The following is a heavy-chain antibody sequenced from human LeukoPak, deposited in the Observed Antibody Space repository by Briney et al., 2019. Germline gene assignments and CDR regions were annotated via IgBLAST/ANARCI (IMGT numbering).Heavy chain of an antibody. D-gene: IGHD2-2*01. V-gene: IGHV1-18*01. Sequence: ASVNVSCKASGYTFTSYGISWVRQAPGQGLEWMGWISAYNGNTNYAQKLQGRVTMTTDTSTSTAYMELRSLRSDDTAVYYCARDDRDIVVVPAAKRYMDVWGKGTTVTVSS. CDR1: GYTFTSYG. J-gene: IGHJ6*03. CDR3: ARDDRDIVVVPAAKRYMDV. CDR2: ISAYNGNT.